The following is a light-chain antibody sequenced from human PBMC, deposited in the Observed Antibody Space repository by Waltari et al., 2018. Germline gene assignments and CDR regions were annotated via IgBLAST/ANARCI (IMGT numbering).Light chain of an antibody. CDR1: SSAVGVYNY. CDR3: SSYTTSSTRVV. CDR2: EVS. V-gene: IGLV2-14*01. Sequence: QSALTQPASVSGSPGQSITISCTGSSSAVGVYNYVHWYQQPPGKPPNPLINEVSYRPSGVFYRVSGSKSGNTASLTISGLQAEDEADYYCSSYTTSSTRVVFGGGTTVTVL. J-gene: IGLJ2*01.